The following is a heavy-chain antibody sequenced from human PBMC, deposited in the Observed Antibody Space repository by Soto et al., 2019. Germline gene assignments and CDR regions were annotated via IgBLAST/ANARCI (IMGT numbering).Heavy chain of an antibody. D-gene: IGHD1-26*01. J-gene: IGHJ4*02. Sequence: GESLKISCXGSGYSFASHWIAWVRQMPEKGLEWIGTIYPGDSDTKYSPAFRGHVTISADTSVSTAYLQWRSLEATDSAIYYCARYSGSYWHYLDFWGQGTLVTVSS. CDR2: IYPGDSDT. CDR3: ARYSGSYWHYLDF. V-gene: IGHV5-51*01. CDR1: GYSFASHW.